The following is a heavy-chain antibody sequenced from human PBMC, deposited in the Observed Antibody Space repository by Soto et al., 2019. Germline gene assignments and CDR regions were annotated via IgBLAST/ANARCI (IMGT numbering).Heavy chain of an antibody. J-gene: IGHJ4*02. D-gene: IGHD4-17*01. V-gene: IGHV4-31*03. CDR1: GVSISSGGYY. CDR2: IYYSGST. Sequence: TLSLTCPVSGVSISSGGYYWSWIRQHPGKGLEWIGYIYYSGSTYYSPSLKSRVTISVDTSKNQFSLKLSSVTAADKAVYYCARATVTYNYYFDYWGQGTLVTVYS. CDR3: ARATVTYNYYFDY.